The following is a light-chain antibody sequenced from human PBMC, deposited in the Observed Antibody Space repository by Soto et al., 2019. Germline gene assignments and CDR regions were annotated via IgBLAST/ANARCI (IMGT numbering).Light chain of an antibody. CDR1: QDVGKW. Sequence: FQITQATPSGSASEGSRDRSIGRASQDVGKWLAWYQQKPGKAPTLLIHGASSLQSGVPPRYSGSGYGTDFTLTISGLQPEDFATYYCQQADSFPSTFGQGTRLEIK. CDR3: QQADSFPST. J-gene: IGKJ5*01. CDR2: GAS. V-gene: IGKV1-12*01.